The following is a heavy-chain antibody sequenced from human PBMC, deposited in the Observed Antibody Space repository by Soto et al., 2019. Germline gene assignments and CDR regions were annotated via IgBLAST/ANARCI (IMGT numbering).Heavy chain of an antibody. CDR1: GYTFTGYY. J-gene: IGHJ4*02. CDR3: ARDQLYYYDSSGYYFSDY. D-gene: IGHD3-22*01. V-gene: IGHV1-2*02. Sequence: ASVKVSCKASGYTFTGYYMHWVRQAPGQGLEWMGWINANSGDTNYAQELQGRVTMTRDTSTSTAYMELRSLRSDDTAVYYCARDQLYYYDSSGYYFSDYWGQGTLVTVSS. CDR2: INANSGDT.